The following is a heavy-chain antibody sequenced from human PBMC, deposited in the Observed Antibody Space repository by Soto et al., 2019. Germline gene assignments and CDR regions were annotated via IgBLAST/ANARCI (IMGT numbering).Heavy chain of an antibody. CDR1: GFTFSSYG. D-gene: IGHD1-20*01. CDR2: ISYDGSNK. CDR3: GKVGGYNWNQARVDY. V-gene: IGHV3-30*18. J-gene: IGHJ4*02. Sequence: PGGSLRLSCAASGFTFSSYGMHWVRQAPGKGLEWVAVISYDGSNKYYADSVKGRFTISRDNSKNTLYLQMNSLRAEDTAVYYCGKVGGYNWNQARVDYWGQGTLVTVSS.